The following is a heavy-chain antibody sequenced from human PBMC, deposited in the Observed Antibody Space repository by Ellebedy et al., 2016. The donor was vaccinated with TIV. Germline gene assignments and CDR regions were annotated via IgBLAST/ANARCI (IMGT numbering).Heavy chain of an antibody. D-gene: IGHD2-15*01. CDR1: GFTFSTYW. Sequence: GGSLRLSCAASGFTFSTYWMSWVRQAPGKGLEWVSVLYSGGSIYYADSVKGRFTISRDNSKNTLYLQMNALRAEDTAVYYCARGHVVVTATNWGQGTLVTVSS. CDR2: LYSGGSI. CDR3: ARGHVVVTATN. V-gene: IGHV3-53*01. J-gene: IGHJ4*02.